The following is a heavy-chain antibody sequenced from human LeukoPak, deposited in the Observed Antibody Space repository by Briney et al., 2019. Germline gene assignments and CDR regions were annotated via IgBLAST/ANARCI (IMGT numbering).Heavy chain of an antibody. J-gene: IGHJ3*02. D-gene: IGHD3-9*01. Sequence: SETLPLTCTVSGGSISSSSYYWGWIRQPPGKGLEWIGSIYYSGSTYYNPSLKSRATISVDTSKNQFSLKLSSVTAADTAVYYCARQYYDILTGYSRGAFDIWGQGTMVTVSS. V-gene: IGHV4-39*01. CDR3: ARQYYDILTGYSRGAFDI. CDR1: GGSISSSSYY. CDR2: IYYSGST.